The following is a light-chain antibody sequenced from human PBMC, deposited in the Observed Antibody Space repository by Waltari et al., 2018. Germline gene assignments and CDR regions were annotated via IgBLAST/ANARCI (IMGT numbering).Light chain of an antibody. CDR1: QSVFYSHNSKNY. J-gene: IGKJ4*01. CDR3: QQYYSTLVT. CDR2: GAS. Sequence: DIVMTQSPDSLAVSLGERATINCKSSQSVFYSHNSKNYLAWYQQKPGQPPKLLIYGASARESGVPDRLSGSGSGTDFTLTISNLQAADVAVYYCQQYYSTLVTFGGGTKVEIK. V-gene: IGKV4-1*01.